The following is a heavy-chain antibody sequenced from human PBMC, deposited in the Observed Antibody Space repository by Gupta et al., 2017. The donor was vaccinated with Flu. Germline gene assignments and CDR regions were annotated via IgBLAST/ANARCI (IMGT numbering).Heavy chain of an antibody. CDR1: GGPISSYY. V-gene: IGHV4-4*07. CDR2: IYTSGST. Sequence: QVQLQESGPGLVKPSEHLSLTCTVPGGPISSYYWSWIRQPAGKGLEWIGRIYTSGSTNYNPSLKSRVTMSVDTSKNQFSLKLSSVTAADTAVYYCARGQWPDYYYGMDVWGQGTTVTVSS. CDR3: ARGQWPDYYYGMDV. D-gene: IGHD6-19*01. J-gene: IGHJ6*02.